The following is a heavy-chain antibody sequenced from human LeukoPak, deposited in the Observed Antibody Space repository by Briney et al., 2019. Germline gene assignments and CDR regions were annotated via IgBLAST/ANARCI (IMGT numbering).Heavy chain of an antibody. CDR2: IRYDGSNK. CDR1: GFTFSSYG. Sequence: AGGSLRLSCAASGFTFSSYGMHWVRQAPGKGLEWVAFIRYDGSNKYYTESAKGRFTISRDNAKNSLYLQVNSLRDEDTAVYYCARRVVTMVQGVIIPRYYYYYMDVWGKGTTVTVSS. V-gene: IGHV3-30*02. CDR3: ARRVVTMVQGVIIPRYYYYYMDV. J-gene: IGHJ6*03. D-gene: IGHD3-10*01.